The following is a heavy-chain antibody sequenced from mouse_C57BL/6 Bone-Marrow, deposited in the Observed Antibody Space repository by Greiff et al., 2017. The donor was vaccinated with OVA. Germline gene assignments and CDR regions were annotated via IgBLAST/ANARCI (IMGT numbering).Heavy chain of an antibody. Sequence: QVQLKQSGPGLVQPSQSLSITCTVSGFSLTSYGVHWVRQSPGKGLEWLGVIWSGGSTDYNAAFISRLSNSKDNSKSQVFFKMNSLQADDTAIYYCARLRRGYWGQGTTLTVSS. J-gene: IGHJ2*01. V-gene: IGHV2-2*01. CDR3: ARLRRGY. CDR1: GFSLTSYG. D-gene: IGHD2-12*01. CDR2: IWSGGST.